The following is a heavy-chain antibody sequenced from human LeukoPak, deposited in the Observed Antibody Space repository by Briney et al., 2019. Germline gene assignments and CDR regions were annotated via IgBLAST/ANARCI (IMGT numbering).Heavy chain of an antibody. CDR1: GYTFTSYG. CDR2: ISAYNGNT. D-gene: IGHD6-13*01. Sequence: ASVKVSCKASGYTFTSYGISWVRQAPGQGLEWMGWISAYNGNTNYAQKLQGRVTVTTDTSTSTAYMELRSLRSDDTAVYYCARDPPGIAAAGSDYWGQGTLVTVSS. J-gene: IGHJ4*02. CDR3: ARDPPGIAAAGSDY. V-gene: IGHV1-18*01.